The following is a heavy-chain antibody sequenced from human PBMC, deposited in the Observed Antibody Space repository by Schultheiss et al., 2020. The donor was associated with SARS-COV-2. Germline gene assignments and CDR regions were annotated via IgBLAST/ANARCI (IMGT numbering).Heavy chain of an antibody. D-gene: IGHD2-2*01. CDR2: IYYSGST. V-gene: IGHV4-59*01. J-gene: IGHJ4*02. CDR3: ARETYCSSTSCSPRFDY. Sequence: SETLSLTFTVSGGSISSYYWSWIRQPAGKGLEWIGYIYYSGSTNYNPSLKSRVTISVDTSKNQFSLKLSSVTAADTAVYYCARETYCSSTSCSPRFDYWGQGTLVTVSS. CDR1: GGSISSYY.